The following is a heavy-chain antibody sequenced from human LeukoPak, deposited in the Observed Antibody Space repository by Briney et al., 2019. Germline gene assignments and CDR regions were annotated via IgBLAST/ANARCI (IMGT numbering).Heavy chain of an antibody. CDR1: GYTLTELS. D-gene: IGHD4-17*01. CDR2: FDPEDGET. Sequence: ASVKVSCKVSGYTLTELSMHWVRQAPGKGLEWMGGFDPEDGETIYAQKFQGRVTMTEGTSTDTAYMELSSLRSEDTAVYYCATDLDYGDYNYWGQGTLVTVSS. V-gene: IGHV1-24*01. CDR3: ATDLDYGDYNY. J-gene: IGHJ4*02.